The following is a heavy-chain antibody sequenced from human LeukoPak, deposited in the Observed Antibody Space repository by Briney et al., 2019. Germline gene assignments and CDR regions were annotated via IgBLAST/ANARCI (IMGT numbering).Heavy chain of an antibody. V-gene: IGHV1-18*01. Sequence: GASVKVFCKASSYTFTSYGISWVRQAPGQGLEWMGWISAYNGNTNYAQKLQGRVTMTTDTSTSTAYMELRSLRSDDTAVYYCARDAVAGNFYYWGQGTLVTVSS. CDR3: ARDAVAGNFYY. CDR2: ISAYNGNT. D-gene: IGHD6-19*01. CDR1: SYTFTSYG. J-gene: IGHJ4*02.